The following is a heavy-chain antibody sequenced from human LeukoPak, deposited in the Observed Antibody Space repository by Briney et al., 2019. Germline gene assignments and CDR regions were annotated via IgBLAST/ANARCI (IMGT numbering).Heavy chain of an antibody. Sequence: GESLKISCKGSGYSFTSYWIGWVRQMPGKGLEWMGFIYPGGSDIRYSPSFQGRVTMSTDKSIGTAYLQWRSLKASDTAMYYCARHKVESETYSWFDPWGQGTLVTVSS. CDR3: ARHKVESETYSWFDP. CDR1: GYSFTSYW. CDR2: IYPGGSDI. J-gene: IGHJ5*02. V-gene: IGHV5-51*01. D-gene: IGHD1-26*01.